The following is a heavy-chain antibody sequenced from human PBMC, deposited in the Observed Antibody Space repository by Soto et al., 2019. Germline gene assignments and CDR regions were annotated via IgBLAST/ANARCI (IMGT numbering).Heavy chain of an antibody. CDR3: AREATYSSGRGMDV. CDR1: GFTFSSHW. Sequence: EVQLVESGGGSVQPGGSRRLHGAASGFTFSSHWRYGVGQAPGKGLFWGSRINSEGSSRRYADSVNGRFTVSRDNAKNTLYLQMNSLRAEDTAVYYCAREATYSSGRGMDVWGQGTLVTVSS. J-gene: IGHJ4*02. D-gene: IGHD3-22*01. V-gene: IGHV3-74*01. CDR2: INSEGSSR.